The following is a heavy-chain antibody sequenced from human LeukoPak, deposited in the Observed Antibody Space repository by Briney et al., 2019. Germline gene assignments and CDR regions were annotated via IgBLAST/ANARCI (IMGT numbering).Heavy chain of an antibody. D-gene: IGHD3-16*01. CDR2: INHSGST. CDR1: GGSISSRSYY. V-gene: IGHV4-39*07. CDR3: ASYTDAFDI. Sequence: SETLSLTCTVSGGSISSRSYYWSWIRQPPGKGLEWIGEINHSGSTNYNPSLKSRVTISVDTSKNQFSLRLSSVTAADTAVYYCASYTDAFDIWGQGTMVTVSS. J-gene: IGHJ3*02.